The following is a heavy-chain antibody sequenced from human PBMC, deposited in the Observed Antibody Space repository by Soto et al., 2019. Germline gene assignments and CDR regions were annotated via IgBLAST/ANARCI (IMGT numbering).Heavy chain of an antibody. D-gene: IGHD1-26*01. CDR3: ARGPGDGRISY. Sequence: QVQLQESGPGLVKPSQTLSLTCTVSGGSISSSDYYWSWIRQPPGKGLEWIGYIYYSGSTYYNPSIKSRITLSVDTSKNQYSLKLSSVTAADTAVYCCARGPGDGRISYWGQGTLVTVSS. V-gene: IGHV4-30-4*01. J-gene: IGHJ4*02. CDR2: IYYSGST. CDR1: GGSISSSDYY.